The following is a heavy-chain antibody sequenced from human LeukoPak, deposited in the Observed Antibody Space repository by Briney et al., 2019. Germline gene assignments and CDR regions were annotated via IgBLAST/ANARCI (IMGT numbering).Heavy chain of an antibody. CDR3: ARDRGLYGGFDY. Sequence: SETLSLTCIVSGGSISSGSYYWSWIRQPAGKGLEWIGRMYTSGSTNYNPSLKRRVTISVDTSKNQFSLKLSSVTAADTAVYYCARDRGLYGGFDYWGQGTLVTVSS. D-gene: IGHD3-10*01. V-gene: IGHV4-61*02. CDR1: GGSISSGSYY. J-gene: IGHJ4*02. CDR2: MYTSGST.